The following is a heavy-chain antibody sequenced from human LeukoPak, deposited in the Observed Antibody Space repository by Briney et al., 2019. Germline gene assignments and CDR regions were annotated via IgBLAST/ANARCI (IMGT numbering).Heavy chain of an antibody. Sequence: ASVKVSCKASGYTFTGYYMHWVRQAPGRGLEWMGRINPNSGGTNYAQKFQGRVTMTRDTSISTAYMELSRLRSDDMAVYYCARGLWDYYDSSGYYSIDYWGQGTLVTVSS. CDR1: GYTFTGYY. D-gene: IGHD3-22*01. CDR3: ARGLWDYYDSSGYYSIDY. J-gene: IGHJ4*02. CDR2: INPNSGGT. V-gene: IGHV1-2*06.